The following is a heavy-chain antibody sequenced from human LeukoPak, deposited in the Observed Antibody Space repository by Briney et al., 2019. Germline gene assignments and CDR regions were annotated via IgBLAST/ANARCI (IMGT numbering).Heavy chain of an antibody. CDR3: ARYYYDSSAYYYLFDY. CDR1: GGSISNYQ. CDR2: FYYGGST. D-gene: IGHD3-22*01. Sequence: SETLSLTCTVSGGSISNYQWSWIRQPPGKGLEWIGYFYYGGSTNYNPSLRSRVTISVDTSKNQFSLTLTSVTAADTAVYYCARYYYDSSAYYYLFDYWGQGILVTVSS. J-gene: IGHJ4*02. V-gene: IGHV4-59*01.